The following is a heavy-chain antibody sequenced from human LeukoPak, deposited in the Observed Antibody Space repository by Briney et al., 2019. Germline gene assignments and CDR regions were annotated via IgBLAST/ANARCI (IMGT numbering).Heavy chain of an antibody. V-gene: IGHV4-59*01. CDR3: ARGDSSGYYSPAYYFDY. Sequence: SETLSLTCTVSGGSISSYYWSWIRQPPGKGLEWIGYIYYSGSTNYNPSLKRRVTISVDTSKNQFSLKLSSVTAADTAVYYCARGDSSGYYSPAYYFDYWGQGTLVTVSS. J-gene: IGHJ4*02. CDR2: IYYSGST. CDR1: GGSISSYY. D-gene: IGHD3-22*01.